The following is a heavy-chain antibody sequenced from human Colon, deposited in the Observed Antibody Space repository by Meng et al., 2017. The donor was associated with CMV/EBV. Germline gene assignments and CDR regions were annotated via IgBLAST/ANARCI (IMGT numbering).Heavy chain of an antibody. D-gene: IGHD2-21*02. J-gene: IGHJ4*02. Sequence: QVQPEQSGAEVKRPGSSVKVSCKASKGTFTSYPISWVRQGPGQGFEWVGGIITISGKTDYAQKFQGRVTITADESTSTAYMKLSNLRSEDTAIYYCARVICGGDCYLDYWGRGTLVTVSS. CDR2: IITISGKT. CDR3: ARVICGGDCYLDY. CDR1: KGTFTSYP. V-gene: IGHV1-69*13.